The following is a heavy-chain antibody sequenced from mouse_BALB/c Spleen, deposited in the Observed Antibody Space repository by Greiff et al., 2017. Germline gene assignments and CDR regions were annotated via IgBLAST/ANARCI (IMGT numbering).Heavy chain of an antibody. D-gene: IGHD2-1*01. Sequence: EVKLVESGGGLVQPGGSRKLSCAASGFTFSSFGMHWVRQAPEKGLEWVAYISSGSSTIYYADTVKGRFTISRDNPKNTLFLQMTSLRSEDTAMYFCARELCNYFFDHWGQGTTPTVSP. CDR1: GFTFSSFG. CDR3: ARELCNYFFDH. J-gene: IGHJ2*01. V-gene: IGHV5-17*02. CDR2: ISSGSSTI.